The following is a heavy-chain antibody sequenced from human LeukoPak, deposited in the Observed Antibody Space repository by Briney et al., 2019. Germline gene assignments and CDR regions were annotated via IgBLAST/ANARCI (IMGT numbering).Heavy chain of an antibody. J-gene: IGHJ4*02. Sequence: SGGSLRLSCAASGFTFSSYSMNWVRQAPGKGLEWVSYISSSSSTIYYADSVKGRFTIPRDNAKNSLYLQMNSLRAEDTAVYYCARDAQDFWTGYPGYWGQGTLVTVSS. CDR1: GFTFSSYS. V-gene: IGHV3-48*01. CDR3: ARDAQDFWTGYPGY. D-gene: IGHD3/OR15-3a*01. CDR2: ISSSSSTI.